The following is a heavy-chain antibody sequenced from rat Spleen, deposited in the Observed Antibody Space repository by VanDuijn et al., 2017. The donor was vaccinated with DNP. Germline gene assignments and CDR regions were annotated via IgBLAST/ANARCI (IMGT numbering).Heavy chain of an antibody. V-gene: IGHV5S11*01. CDR2: ISTGGGNT. CDR1: GFILSNYD. CDR3: AKAGGYSPWYFDY. J-gene: IGHJ2*01. D-gene: IGHD1-11*01. Sequence: EVQLVESGGGLVQPGRSMKLSCAASGFILSNYDMAWVRQAPTKGLEWVAAISTGGGNTYYRDSVKGRFTISRDNAKSTLYLQMDSLRSEETATYYCAKAGGYSPWYFDYWGQGVMVTVSS.